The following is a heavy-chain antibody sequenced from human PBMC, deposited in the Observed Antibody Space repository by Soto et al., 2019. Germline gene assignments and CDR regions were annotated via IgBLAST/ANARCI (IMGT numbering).Heavy chain of an antibody. CDR3: ARKDKSGYFNWFDP. CDR1: GYKFTSSW. CDR2: IFPSDSDT. V-gene: IGHV5-51*01. Sequence: ESLKISCRTSGYKFTSSWIAWVRQMPGKGLEWMGIIFPSDSDTRYSPSFQGQVTISADRSTSTVFLQWASLKASDTAVYFCARKDKSGYFNWFDPWGQGTLVTVSS. D-gene: IGHD3-22*01. J-gene: IGHJ5*02.